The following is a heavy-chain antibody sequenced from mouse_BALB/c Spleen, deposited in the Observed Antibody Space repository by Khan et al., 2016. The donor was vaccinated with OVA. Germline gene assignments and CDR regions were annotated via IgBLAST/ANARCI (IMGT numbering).Heavy chain of an antibody. V-gene: IGHV1-4*02. CDR1: GYTFPTYW. CDR2: INPTSGYT. Sequence: QVQLKESGAELAKPGASVKISCKASGYTFPTYWMHWVKQRPGQGLEWIGYINPTSGYTDYNEKFTDRTTLSADNSSSTAYMQPSSLTSEDSAAYYCTRDRIDYWGQGTTLTVSS. J-gene: IGHJ2*01. CDR3: TRDRIDY.